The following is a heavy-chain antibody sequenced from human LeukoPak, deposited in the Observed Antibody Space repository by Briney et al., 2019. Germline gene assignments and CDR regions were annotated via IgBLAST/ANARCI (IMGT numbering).Heavy chain of an antibody. V-gene: IGHV4-34*01. CDR2: INHSGST. D-gene: IGHD3-10*01. Sequence: SETLSLTCAVYGGSFSGYYWSWIRQPPGKGLEWIGEINHSGSTNYNPPLKSRVTISVDTSKNQFSLKLSSVTAADTDVYYCASPGSGRHAFDIWGQGTMVTVSS. CDR3: ASPGSGRHAFDI. J-gene: IGHJ3*02. CDR1: GGSFSGYY.